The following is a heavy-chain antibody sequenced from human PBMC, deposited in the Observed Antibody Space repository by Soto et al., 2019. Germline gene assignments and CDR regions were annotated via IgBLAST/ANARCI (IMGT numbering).Heavy chain of an antibody. Sequence: GGSLGLSCAASGFTFSSYSMNWFRQGPGKGLEWVSSISSSSSYIYYADSVKGRFTISRDNAKNTVYLQMNGLRAEDTAVYFCARTTVVSGTPDFDYWGQGTLVTVSS. J-gene: IGHJ4*02. CDR2: ISSSSSYI. CDR1: GFTFSSYS. V-gene: IGHV3-21*01. D-gene: IGHD4-4*01. CDR3: ARTTVVSGTPDFDY.